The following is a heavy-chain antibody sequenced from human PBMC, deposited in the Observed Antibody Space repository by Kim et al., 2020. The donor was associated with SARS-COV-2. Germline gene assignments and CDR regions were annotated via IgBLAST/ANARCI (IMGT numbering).Heavy chain of an antibody. CDR2: ISSSGSTI. D-gene: IGHD6-13*01. J-gene: IGHJ4*02. V-gene: IGHV3-11*04. CDR3: AMGLSSSSVGTGGEFDY. Sequence: GGSLRLSCAASGFTFSDYYMSWIRQAPGKGLEWVSYISSSGSTIYYADSVKGRFTISRDNAKNSLYLQMNSLRAEDTDVYYCAMGLSSSSVGTGGEFDYWGQGTLVTVSS. CDR1: GFTFSDYY.